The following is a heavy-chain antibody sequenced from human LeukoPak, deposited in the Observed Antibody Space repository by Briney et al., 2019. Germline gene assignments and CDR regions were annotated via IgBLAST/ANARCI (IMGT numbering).Heavy chain of an antibody. Sequence: PGGSLRLSCAASGFTFSTYWMSRVRQTPGKGLEWVANIRQDGSVKYYVDSVKGRFTISRDNAKNSLYLQMSSLRAEDTAIYYCASERPNDYWGQGTLVTVSS. CDR3: ASERPNDY. V-gene: IGHV3-7*01. CDR2: IRQDGSVK. J-gene: IGHJ4*02. D-gene: IGHD6-6*01. CDR1: GFTFSTYW.